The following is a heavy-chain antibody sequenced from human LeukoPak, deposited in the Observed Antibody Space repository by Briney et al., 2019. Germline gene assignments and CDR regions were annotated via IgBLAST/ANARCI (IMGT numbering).Heavy chain of an antibody. Sequence: GGSLRLSCAASGFTFSSYAMHWVRQAPGKGLEWVAVIWYDGSNKYYADSVKGRFTISRDNSKNTLYLQMNSLRAEDTAVYYCARDQNSGSYLSQFDYWGQGSLVTVSS. CDR1: GFTFSSYA. D-gene: IGHD1-26*01. J-gene: IGHJ4*02. V-gene: IGHV3-33*08. CDR3: ARDQNSGSYLSQFDY. CDR2: IWYDGSNK.